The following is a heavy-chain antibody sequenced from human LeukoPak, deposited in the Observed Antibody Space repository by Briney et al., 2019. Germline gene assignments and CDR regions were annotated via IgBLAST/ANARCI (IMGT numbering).Heavy chain of an antibody. D-gene: IGHD3-10*01. CDR2: ISGSGGST. V-gene: IGHV3-23*01. CDR3: ARVGQDGHYYYYYYGMDV. CDR1: GFTFSSYA. Sequence: PGGSLRLSCAASGFTFSSYAMSWVRQAPGKGLEWVSAISGSGGSTYYADSVKGRFIISRDNSKNTLYLQMNSLRAEDTAVYYCARVGQDGHYYYYYYGMDVWGQGTTVTVSS. J-gene: IGHJ6*02.